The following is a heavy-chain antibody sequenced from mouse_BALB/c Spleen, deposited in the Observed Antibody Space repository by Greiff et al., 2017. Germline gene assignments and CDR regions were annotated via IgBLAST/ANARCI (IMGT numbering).Heavy chain of an antibody. Sequence: DVQLVESGGGLVKPGGSLKLSCAASGFTFSDYCMYWVRQTPEKGLEWVANISDGGSYTYYPDSVKGRFTISRDNAKNNLYLQMSSLKSEDTAMYYCAREPGFCAMDYWGQGTSVTVSS. CDR2: ISDGGSYT. CDR1: GFTFSDYC. CDR3: AREPGFCAMDY. J-gene: IGHJ4*01. V-gene: IGHV5-4*02.